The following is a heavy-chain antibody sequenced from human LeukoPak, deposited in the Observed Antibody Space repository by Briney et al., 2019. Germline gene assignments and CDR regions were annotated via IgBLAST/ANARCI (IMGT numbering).Heavy chain of an antibody. CDR3: PDVVKARYLFYFRDA. Sequence: GASVKVSCKSSGDSTNTYGIAWVRQAPGQGLDWIGWINPYSGYTKYAHALHGRVTIHLDTSTNTSYIELRGLRSDGTPVYFFPDVVKARYLFYFRDAGGKGNTVSVS. CDR2: INPYSGYT. D-gene: IGHD1-14*01. J-gene: IGHJ6*03. CDR1: GDSTNTYG. V-gene: IGHV1-18*04.